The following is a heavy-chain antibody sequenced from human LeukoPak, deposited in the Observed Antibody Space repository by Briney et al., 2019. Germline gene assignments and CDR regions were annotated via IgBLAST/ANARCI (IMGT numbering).Heavy chain of an antibody. CDR1: GGSFSGYY. Sequence: SETLSLTCAVYGGSFSGYYWSWIRQPPGKGLEWIGEINHSGSTNYNPSLKSRVTISVDTSKNQFSLKLSSVTAADTAVYYCARTAYYYYDSSGYYWNWFDPWGQGTLVTVSS. D-gene: IGHD3-22*01. J-gene: IGHJ5*02. CDR2: INHSGST. CDR3: ARTAYYYYDSSGYYWNWFDP. V-gene: IGHV4-34*01.